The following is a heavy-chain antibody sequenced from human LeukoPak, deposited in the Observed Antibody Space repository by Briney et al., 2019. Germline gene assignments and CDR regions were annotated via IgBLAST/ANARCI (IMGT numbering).Heavy chain of an antibody. J-gene: IGHJ4*02. CDR1: GDSISSNY. Sequence: SETLSLTCTVSGDSISSNYWGWIRQPQGKGLGWIGYIYYSGSTNYNPSLKSRVTISVDTSKNQFSLRLSSVTAADTAVYYCARVNYYDSSGTDYWGQGTLVTVSS. CDR3: ARVNYYDSSGTDY. CDR2: IYYSGST. D-gene: IGHD3-22*01. V-gene: IGHV4-59*01.